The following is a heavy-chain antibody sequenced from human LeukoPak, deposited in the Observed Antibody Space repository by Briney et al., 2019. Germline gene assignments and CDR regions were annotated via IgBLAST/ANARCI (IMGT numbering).Heavy chain of an antibody. D-gene: IGHD1-26*01. J-gene: IGHJ4*02. CDR3: AREVGRGFDY. CDR1: GFTFSSYG. Sequence: PGGSLRLSCAASGFTFSSYGMHWVRQAPGKGLEWVAFIRYDGSNKYYADSVKGRFTISRDNSKNTLYLHVNSLRPEDTAVYYCAREVGRGFDYWGQGTLVTVSS. V-gene: IGHV3-30*02. CDR2: IRYDGSNK.